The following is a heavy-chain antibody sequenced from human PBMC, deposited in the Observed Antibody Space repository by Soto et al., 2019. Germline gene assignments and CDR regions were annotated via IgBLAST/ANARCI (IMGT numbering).Heavy chain of an antibody. J-gene: IGHJ4*02. D-gene: IGHD3-10*01. Sequence: ASVKVSCKASGYTFTSYYMHWVRQAPGQGLEWMGIINPSGGSTSYAQKFQGRVTMTRDTSTSTVYMELSSLRSEDTAVYYCARHTLSEITMVRGVRTGYFHYWGEGTLVTVYS. CDR1: GYTFTSYY. CDR3: ARHTLSEITMVRGVRTGYFHY. V-gene: IGHV1-46*01. CDR2: INPSGGST.